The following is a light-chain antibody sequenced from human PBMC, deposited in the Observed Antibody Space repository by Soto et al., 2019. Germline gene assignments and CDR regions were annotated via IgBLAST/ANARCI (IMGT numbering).Light chain of an antibody. CDR1: QSVSSSY. J-gene: IGKJ1*01. CDR3: QQYGSSPTWT. CDR2: GAS. V-gene: IGKV3-20*01. Sequence: IVLTQSPGPLSLSPGERATLSCRASQSVSSSYLAWYQQKPGQAPRLLIYGASSRATGIPDRFSGSGSGTDFTLTISRLEPEDFAVYYCQQYGSSPTWTFGQGTKVDI.